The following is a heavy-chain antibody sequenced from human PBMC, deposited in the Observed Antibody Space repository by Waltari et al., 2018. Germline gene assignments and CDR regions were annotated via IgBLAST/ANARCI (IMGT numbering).Heavy chain of an antibody. CDR3: ATHFDSGTYNNLFVY. D-gene: IGHD3-10*01. CDR2: ISDSGSRT. V-gene: IGHV3-23*01. CDR1: GFTFRSYA. J-gene: IGHJ4*02. Sequence: EVQLLESGGGSVQPGGSLRLSCVASGFTFRSYAMSWVRQAPGKGLEWVSSISDSGSRTFYADSVEGRFTIARDNSESTLYLQMNCLGADDTAAYYCATHFDSGTYNNLFVYWGQGTLVTVSS.